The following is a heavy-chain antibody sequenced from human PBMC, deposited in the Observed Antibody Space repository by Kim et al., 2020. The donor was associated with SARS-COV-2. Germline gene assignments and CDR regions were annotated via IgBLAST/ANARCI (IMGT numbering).Heavy chain of an antibody. D-gene: IGHD6-13*01. CDR3: ARGPRGVAAAVYYYYYYG. J-gene: IGHJ6*01. CDR2: INHSGST. V-gene: IGHV4-34*01. Sequence: SETLCLTCAVYGGSFSGYYWSWIRQPPGKGLEWIGEINHSGSTNYNPSLKSRVTISVDTSKNQFSLKLSSVTAADPTVYYCARGPRGVAAAVYYYYYYG. CDR1: GGSFSGYY.